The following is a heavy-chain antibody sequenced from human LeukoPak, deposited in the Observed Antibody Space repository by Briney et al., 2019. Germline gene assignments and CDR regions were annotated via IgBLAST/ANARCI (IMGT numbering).Heavy chain of an antibody. V-gene: IGHV3-11*06. CDR1: GFTFSDYY. D-gene: IGHD2-2*01. J-gene: IGHJ3*02. CDR3: ARDGASSTSSPRGRTDDAFDI. CDR2: ISCSSSYK. Sequence: PGGPLRLPCAASGFTFSDYYMSWIPQAPGKGLVWVSYISCSSSYKNYADSVKGRFTISRDNAKNSLYLQMNSLRAEDTAVYYCARDGASSTSSPRGRTDDAFDIWGQGTMVTVSS.